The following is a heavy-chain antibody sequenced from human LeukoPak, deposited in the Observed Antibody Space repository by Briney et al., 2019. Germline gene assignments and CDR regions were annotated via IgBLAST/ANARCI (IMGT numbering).Heavy chain of an antibody. CDR1: GFTVSSNY. V-gene: IGHV3-53*01. Sequence: PGGSLRLSCAASGFTVSSNYMSWVRQAPGKGLEWVSVIYSGGSTYYADSVKGRFTISRDNSKNTLYLQMNSLRAEDTAVYYCARERYSYGYDYFDYWGRGTLVTVSS. CDR3: ARERYSYGYDYFDY. J-gene: IGHJ4*02. CDR2: IYSGGST. D-gene: IGHD5-18*01.